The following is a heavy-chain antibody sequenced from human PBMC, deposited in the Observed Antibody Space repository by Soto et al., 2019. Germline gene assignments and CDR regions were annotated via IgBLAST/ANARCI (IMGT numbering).Heavy chain of an antibody. CDR1: GGSISSGGYS. CDR2: MYHSGST. D-gene: IGHD2-2*01. J-gene: IGHJ4*01. Sequence: SETLSLTCAVSGGSISSGGYSWSWIRQPPGKGREWIGYMYHSGSTYYNPSLKSRVTISIDRSKNQFSLKLSSVTAADSAEYYCARVPDYWGHGTLVTVSS. V-gene: IGHV4-30-2*01. CDR3: ARVPDY.